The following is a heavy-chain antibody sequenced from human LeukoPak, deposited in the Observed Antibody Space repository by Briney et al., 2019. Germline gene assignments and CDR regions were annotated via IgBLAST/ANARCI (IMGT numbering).Heavy chain of an antibody. CDR1: GGSISSSNYY. CDR2: INHSGST. D-gene: IGHD3-3*01. CDR3: ARGTRTIFGVVIIGYNWFDP. Sequence: PSETLSLTCTVSGGSISSSNYYWGWIRQPPGKGLEWIGEINHSGSTNYNPSLKSRVTISVDTSKNQFSLKLSSVTAADTAVYYCARGTRTIFGVVIIGYNWFDPWGQGTLVTVSS. V-gene: IGHV4-39*07. J-gene: IGHJ5*02.